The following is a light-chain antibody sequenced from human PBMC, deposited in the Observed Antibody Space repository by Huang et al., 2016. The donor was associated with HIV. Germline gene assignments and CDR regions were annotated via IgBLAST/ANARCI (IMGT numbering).Light chain of an antibody. V-gene: IGKV1-6*01. Sequence: AIQMTQSPASLSASVGDRVTINCRASQDIGNDLGWYQQKLGKAPKLLVSTASHLQSGVPSRFTGSGSGTHFTLTIRGLQPEDFATYYCLQDYTYPWTFGQGTKVEI. CDR3: LQDYTYPWT. CDR1: QDIGND. CDR2: TAS. J-gene: IGKJ1*01.